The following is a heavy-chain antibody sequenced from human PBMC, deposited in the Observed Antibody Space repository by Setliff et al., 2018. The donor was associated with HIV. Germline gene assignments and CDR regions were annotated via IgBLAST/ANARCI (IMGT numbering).Heavy chain of an antibody. Sequence: ASVKVSCKASGYTFTSYGISWVRQAPGQGLEWMGWISAYNGNTNYAQKLQGGVTMTTDTSTSIAYMELRSLRSDDTAVYYCAVDSSGWSPRESKTGAFDIWGQGTMVTVSS. CDR2: ISAYNGNT. CDR1: GYTFTSYG. CDR3: AVDSSGWSPRESKTGAFDI. J-gene: IGHJ3*02. D-gene: IGHD6-19*01. V-gene: IGHV1-18*01.